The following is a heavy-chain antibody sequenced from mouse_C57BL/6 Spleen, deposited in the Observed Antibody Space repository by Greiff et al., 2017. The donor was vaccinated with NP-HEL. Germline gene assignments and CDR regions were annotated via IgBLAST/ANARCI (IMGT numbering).Heavy chain of an antibody. CDR1: GYTFTSYW. J-gene: IGHJ2*01. CDR2: IDPSDSYT. CDR3: ARTSDY. Sequence: QVQLQQPGAELVMPGASVKLSCKASGYTFTSYWMHWVKQRPGQGLEWIGEIDPSDSYTNYTQQFTGKSTLTVDTYSSTAYMQRSSVTSEDSAVYYCARTSDYWGQGTTLTVSS. V-gene: IGHV1-69*01.